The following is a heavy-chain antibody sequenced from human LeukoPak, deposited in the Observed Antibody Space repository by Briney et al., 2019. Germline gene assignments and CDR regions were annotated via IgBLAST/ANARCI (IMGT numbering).Heavy chain of an antibody. CDR1: GGSISSSSYY. Sequence: PSETLSLTCTVSGGSISSSSYYWGWIRQPPGKGLEWIGSIYYSGSIYYNPSLKSRVTISVDTSKNQFSLKLSSVTAADTAVYYCARPAGDSSYYFDYWGQGTLVTVSS. CDR2: IYYSGSI. J-gene: IGHJ4*02. CDR3: ARPAGDSSYYFDY. V-gene: IGHV4-39*01. D-gene: IGHD4-17*01.